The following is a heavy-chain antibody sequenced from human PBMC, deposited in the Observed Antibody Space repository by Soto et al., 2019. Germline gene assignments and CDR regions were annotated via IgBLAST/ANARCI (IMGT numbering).Heavy chain of an antibody. CDR3: SKEGRRWLRSSFDY. CDR2: ISYDGSNK. J-gene: IGHJ4*02. V-gene: IGHV3-30*18. CDR1: GFTFSSYG. Sequence: QVQLVESGGGVVQPGRSLRLSCAVSGFTFSSYGMHWVRQAPGKGLEWVAVISYDGSNKYYADSVKGRFTISRDNSKNTLYLQMNSLRAEDTAVYYCSKEGRRWLRSSFDYWGQGTLVTVSS. D-gene: IGHD5-12*01.